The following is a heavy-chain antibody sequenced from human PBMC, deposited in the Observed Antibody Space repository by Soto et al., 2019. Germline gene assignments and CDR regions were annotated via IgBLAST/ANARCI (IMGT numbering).Heavy chain of an antibody. V-gene: IGHV4-34*01. J-gene: IGHJ4*02. D-gene: IGHD2-15*01. CDR1: GGSFSGYY. CDR3: ARAPPRFCGGGSCSPGRDY. Sequence: LETLSLTCAVYGGSFSGYYWSWIRQPPGKGLEWIGEINHSGSTNYNPSLKSRVTISVDTSKNQFSLKLSSVTAADRVVYFCARAPPRFCGGGSCSPGRDYGGRETLVTFP. CDR2: INHSGST.